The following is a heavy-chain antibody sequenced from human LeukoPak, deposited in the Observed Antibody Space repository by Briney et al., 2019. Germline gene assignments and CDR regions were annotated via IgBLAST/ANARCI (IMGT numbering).Heavy chain of an antibody. CDR3: ARDQRSESYYPWGWFDP. CDR2: IYSGGST. D-gene: IGHD1-26*01. CDR1: GFAVSTNY. Sequence: TGGSLRLYCAASGFAVSTNYLSWVRQAPGKGLEWVSVIYSGGSTYYTDSVKGRFTISRDNSKNTLYLQMNSLRPEDTAVYYCARDQRSESYYPWGWFDPWGPGTLVTVSS. J-gene: IGHJ5*02. V-gene: IGHV3-66*02.